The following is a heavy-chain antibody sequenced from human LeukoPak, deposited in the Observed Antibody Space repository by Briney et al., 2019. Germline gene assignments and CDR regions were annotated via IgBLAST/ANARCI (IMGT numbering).Heavy chain of an antibody. J-gene: IGHJ6*03. CDR1: GFTVSSNY. CDR3: AREQARPYYYYYYLGV. CDR2: ISYDGSNK. V-gene: IGHV3-30-3*01. Sequence: GGSLRLSCAASGFTVSSNYMSWVRQAPGKGLEWVAVISYDGSNKYYADSVKGRFTISRDNSKNTLYLQMNSLRAEDTAVYYCAREQARPYYYYYYLGVWGKGTTVTVSS.